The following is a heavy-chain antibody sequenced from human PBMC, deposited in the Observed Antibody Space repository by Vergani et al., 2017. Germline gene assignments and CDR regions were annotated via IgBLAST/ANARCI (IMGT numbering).Heavy chain of an antibody. Sequence: EVQLLESGGGLVQPGGSLRLSCGASGFTFSSYAMTWVRQAPGKGLEWVSAISGSGGNTFYTDSVKGRFTISRGNSKDTLYLQMNSLRVKDTGIYYCAKARDPNCKGGNCYSYYYGLDLWGQGTTVTVSS. V-gene: IGHV3-23*01. CDR2: ISGSGGNT. J-gene: IGHJ6*02. D-gene: IGHD2-15*01. CDR1: GFTFSSYA. CDR3: AKARDPNCKGGNCYSYYYGLDL.